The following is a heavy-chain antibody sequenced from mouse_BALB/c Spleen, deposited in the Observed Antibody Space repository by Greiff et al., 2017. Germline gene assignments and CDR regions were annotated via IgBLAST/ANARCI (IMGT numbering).Heavy chain of an antibody. CDR2: ISNGGGSN. V-gene: IGHV5-12-2*01. Sequence: EVKVEESGGGLVQPGGSLKLSCAASGFTFSSYTMSWVRQTPEKRLEWVAYISNGGGSNYYPDTVKGRFTISRDNAKNTLYLQMSSLKSEDTAMYYCARHRKCGIYGDYSAIDYWGEGTSVTVAS. CDR1: GFTFSSYT. J-gene: IGHJ4*01. CDR3: ARHRKCGIYGDYSAIDY. D-gene: IGHD2-10*02.